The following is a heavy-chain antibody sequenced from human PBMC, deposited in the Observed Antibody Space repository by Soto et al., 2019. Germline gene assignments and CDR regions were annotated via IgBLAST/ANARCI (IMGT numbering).Heavy chain of an antibody. CDR3: AGGLAAAANTFWFDX. CDR1: GFTFSSYS. D-gene: IGHD6-13*01. CDR2: ISYHGSNK. V-gene: IGHV3-30-3*01. J-gene: IGHJ5*02. Sequence: LRLACAASGFTFSSYSMHWVRQAPGKGLEWVEVISYHGSNKYYADPVNVRFTISTDNSKNTLYLQMNSLRAEDTAVYYCAGGLAAAANTFWFDXWGYGTLVTLS.